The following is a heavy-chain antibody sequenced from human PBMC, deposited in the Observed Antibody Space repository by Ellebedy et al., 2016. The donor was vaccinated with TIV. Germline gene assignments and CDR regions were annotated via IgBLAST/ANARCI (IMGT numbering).Heavy chain of an antibody. D-gene: IGHD3-10*01. J-gene: IGHJ4*02. CDR1: GGSISRYY. Sequence: PSETLSLTCIVSGGSISRYYWSWIRQPPGRGLEWIGNIYYTGTTNYNPSLQSRVTMSLDTSKNQFSLRLTSVTAADTAVYYCARIRGVSFGERPIDYWGQGTLVTVSS. CDR2: IYYTGTT. CDR3: ARIRGVSFGERPIDY. V-gene: IGHV4-59*01.